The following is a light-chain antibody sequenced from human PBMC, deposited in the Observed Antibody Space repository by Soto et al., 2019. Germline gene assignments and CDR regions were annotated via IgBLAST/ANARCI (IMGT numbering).Light chain of an antibody. J-gene: IGKJ2*01. V-gene: IGKV2-24*01. Sequence: DVVMTQAPLSSPVTLGQPASISCRSSESLVHTDGNSFLNWLQQRPGQPPRLLIYKTSDRFSGVPDRFSGSGAGTDFTLEISRVEAEDVGVYYCMQSTHFPHTFGPGTKLEI. CDR2: KTS. CDR3: MQSTHFPHT. CDR1: ESLVHTDGNSF.